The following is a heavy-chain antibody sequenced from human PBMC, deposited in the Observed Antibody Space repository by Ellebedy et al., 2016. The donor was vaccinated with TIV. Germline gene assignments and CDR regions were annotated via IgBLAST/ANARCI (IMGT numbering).Heavy chain of an antibody. CDR2: IRGNGDIT. CDR3: AMQASGLLTPFDY. Sequence: GESLKISCAASGFTFSSYAINWVRQAPGKGPEWVSGIRGNGDITYYADSVRGRFSISRDNPKNMLFLQINILRAEDTALYYCAMQASGLLTPFDYWGRGTLVTVSS. CDR1: GFTFSSYA. V-gene: IGHV3-23*01. D-gene: IGHD4-23*01. J-gene: IGHJ4*02.